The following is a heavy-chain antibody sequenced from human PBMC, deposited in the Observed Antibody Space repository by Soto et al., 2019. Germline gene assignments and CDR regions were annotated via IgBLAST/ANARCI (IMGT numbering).Heavy chain of an antibody. V-gene: IGHV4-31*03. Sequence: QVQLQESGPSLVKPSQTLSLTCNVSGGAIRRGGYHWVWIRQHPEKGLDWIGHVYSTGRVFYNPSLETRVDIYLATFNDCFSLQLTSVNAADTAIYYCARNPNAFGEYTVFDVWGHGTLFTVS. CDR1: GGAIRRGGYH. J-gene: IGHJ3*01. CDR3: ARNPNAFGEYTVFDV. D-gene: IGHD4-17*01. CDR2: VYSTGRV.